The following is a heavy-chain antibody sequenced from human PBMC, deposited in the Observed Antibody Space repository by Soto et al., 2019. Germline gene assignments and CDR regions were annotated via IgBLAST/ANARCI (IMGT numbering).Heavy chain of an antibody. CDR1: GAGDTFSNYG. CDR3: WRHDKTALPPLDS. Sequence: QVHLVQSGAEVKSPGSAVKVSCKVSGAGDTFSNYGLNWMRQAPGQGLEWMGGTIPAFGTANYAQKFQGRGTITADKSTTTAYMELSSLRSDDTAVYYCWRHDKTALPPLDSWGQGTLVSVSS. V-gene: IGHV1-69*06. CDR2: TIPAFGTA. D-gene: IGHD1-1*01. J-gene: IGHJ4*02.